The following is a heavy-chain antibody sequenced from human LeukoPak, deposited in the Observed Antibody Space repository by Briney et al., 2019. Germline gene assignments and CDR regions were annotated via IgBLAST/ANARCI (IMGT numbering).Heavy chain of an antibody. CDR3: ASEDYDYVWGSYRLNWFDP. CDR1: GGSISSSSYY. CDR2: IYYSGST. J-gene: IGHJ5*02. Sequence: SETLSLTCTVSGGSISSSSYYWGWIRQPPGKGLEWIGSIYYSGSTYYNPSLKSRVTISVDTSKNQFSLKLSSVTAADTAVYYCASEDYDYVWGSYRLNWFDPWGQGTLVTVSS. V-gene: IGHV4-39*01. D-gene: IGHD3-16*02.